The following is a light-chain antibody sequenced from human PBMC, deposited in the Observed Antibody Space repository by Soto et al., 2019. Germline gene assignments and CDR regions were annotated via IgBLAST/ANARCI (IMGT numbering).Light chain of an antibody. J-gene: IGKJ4*01. V-gene: IGKV3D-15*01. CDR3: QQYNDWPPLT. CDR1: QSVSRN. Sequence: EIVMTQSPAILSLSPGERATLSCRASQSVSRNVAWYQQKPRQAPRLLISEASTRAPGIPARFSGSGSGTEFSLTISSLQSEDFALYYCQQYNDWPPLTFGGGTKVEI. CDR2: EAS.